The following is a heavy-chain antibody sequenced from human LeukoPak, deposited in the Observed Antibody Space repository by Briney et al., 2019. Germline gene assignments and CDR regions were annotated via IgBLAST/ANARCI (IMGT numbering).Heavy chain of an antibody. Sequence: GASVKVSCKASGYTFTSYYMHWVRQAPGQGLEWMGIINPSGGSTSYAQKFQGRVTMTRDMSTSTVYMELSSLRSEDTAVYYCARVSRGYSGYGRLDYWGQGTLVTVSS. D-gene: IGHD5-12*01. V-gene: IGHV1-46*01. J-gene: IGHJ4*02. CDR3: ARVSRGYSGYGRLDY. CDR2: INPSGGST. CDR1: GYTFTSYY.